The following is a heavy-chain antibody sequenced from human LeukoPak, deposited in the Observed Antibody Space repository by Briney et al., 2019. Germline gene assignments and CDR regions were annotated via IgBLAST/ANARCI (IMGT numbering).Heavy chain of an antibody. V-gene: IGHV4-34*01. CDR2: PYHSGSN. CDR1: GGTFSGYY. D-gene: IGHD6-13*01. Sequence: SETLSLTCAVYGGTFSGYYWSWIRQRPGKGLEWIGEPYHSGSNNYKPSLKSRVTISVDTSKDQFSVKLSSVTAANTAVYYCARGAVKQQLVGTKRKFGAFDIWGQGTIVTVSS. CDR3: ARGAVKQQLVGTKRKFGAFDI. J-gene: IGHJ3*02.